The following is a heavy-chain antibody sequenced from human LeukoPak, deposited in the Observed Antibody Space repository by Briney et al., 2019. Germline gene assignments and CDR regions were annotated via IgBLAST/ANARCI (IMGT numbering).Heavy chain of an antibody. D-gene: IGHD1-26*01. Sequence: PGRSLRLSCAASGFTFSSYGMHWVRQAPGKGLEWVAVIWYDGSNKYYADSVKGRFTISRDNSKNTLYLQMNSLRAEDTAVYYCARGALVGTTFDYWGQGTLVTVSS. V-gene: IGHV3-33*01. CDR3: ARGALVGTTFDY. CDR2: IWYDGSNK. J-gene: IGHJ4*02. CDR1: GFTFSSYG.